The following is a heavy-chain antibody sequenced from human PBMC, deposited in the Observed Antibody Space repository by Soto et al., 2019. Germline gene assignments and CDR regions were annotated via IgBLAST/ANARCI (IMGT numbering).Heavy chain of an antibody. D-gene: IGHD5-12*01. CDR2: IYSSGTT. CDR3: ARLPYPRGWTYSFDS. CDR1: GGSMGGYY. Sequence: SETLSLTCSVSGGSMGGYYWSWIRQPPGEGLEWIGYIYSSGTTNYNPSLTSRVTISLDTSSNRFSLELNSVTAADTAVYYCARLPYPRGWTYSFDSGGQGTRVTVSP. V-gene: IGHV4-4*09. J-gene: IGHJ4*02.